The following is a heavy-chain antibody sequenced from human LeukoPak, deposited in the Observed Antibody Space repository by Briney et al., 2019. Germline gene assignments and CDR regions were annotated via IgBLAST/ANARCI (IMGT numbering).Heavy chain of an antibody. Sequence: PSETLSLTCTVSGGSISSGSYYWTWIRQPAGKGLEWIGRVYTSGTTNYNPSLQSRVTISVDTSKNQFSLRLSSVTAADTAIYYCARGAGQLELLDYWGQGTLVTVSS. CDR2: VYTSGTT. V-gene: IGHV4-61*02. D-gene: IGHD1-1*01. CDR1: GGSISSGSYY. CDR3: ARGAGQLELLDY. J-gene: IGHJ4*02.